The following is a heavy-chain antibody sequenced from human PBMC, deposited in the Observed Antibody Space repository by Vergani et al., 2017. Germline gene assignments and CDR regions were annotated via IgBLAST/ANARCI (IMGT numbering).Heavy chain of an antibody. J-gene: IGHJ4*02. D-gene: IGHD3-10*01. CDR2: INHSGST. CDR1: GGSFSGYY. CDR3: ARMSRRSGY. Sequence: QVQLQQWGAGLLKPSETLSLTCAVYGGSFSGYYWSWVRQPPGKGLEWVGEINHSGSTNYNPSLKSRVTISVDTSKNQFSLKLSSVTAADTAVYYCARMSRRSGYWGQGTLVTVSS. V-gene: IGHV4-34*01.